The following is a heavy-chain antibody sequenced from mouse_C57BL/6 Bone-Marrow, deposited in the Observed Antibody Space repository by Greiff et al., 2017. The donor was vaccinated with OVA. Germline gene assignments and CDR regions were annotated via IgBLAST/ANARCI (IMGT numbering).Heavy chain of an antibody. D-gene: IGHD2-3*01. J-gene: IGHJ2*01. V-gene: IGHV1-81*01. CDR2: IYPRSGNT. CDR3: ARFGWLLRYFDY. Sequence: QVQLQQSGAELARPGASVKLSCKASGYTFTSSGISWVKQRTGQGLEWIGEIYPRSGNTYYNEKFKGKATLTADKSSSTAYMELRSLTSEDSAVYFCARFGWLLRYFDYWGQGTTLTVSS. CDR1: GYTFTSSG.